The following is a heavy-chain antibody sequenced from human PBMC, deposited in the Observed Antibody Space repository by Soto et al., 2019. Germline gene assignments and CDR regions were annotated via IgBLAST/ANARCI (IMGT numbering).Heavy chain of an antibody. J-gene: IGHJ1*01. V-gene: IGHV4-4*07. CDR3: ARESGENWTYEAH. D-gene: IGHD1-7*01. Sequence: QVQPLESGPGLVKPWDTLSLTCTVSGAYVSDFSWSWIRQPAGKGLEWIGRITVNGITQYTPSFRSRVTMSMDTSRNQFSLNLQSAPAADTALYYCARESGENWTYEAHWGQGTLVTVSS. CDR2: ITVNGIT. CDR1: GAYVSDFS.